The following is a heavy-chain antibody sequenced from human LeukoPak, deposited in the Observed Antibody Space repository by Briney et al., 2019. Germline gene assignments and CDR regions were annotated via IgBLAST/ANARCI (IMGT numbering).Heavy chain of an antibody. CDR2: IYTSGST. D-gene: IGHD3-22*01. Sequence: SETLSLTCTVSGGSISSYYWSWIRQRAGKGLEWIGRIYTSGSTNYNPSLKSRVTMSVDTSKNQFSLKLSSVTAADTAVYYCARASTYYYDSSGYYLDYWGQGTLVTVSS. CDR3: ARASTYYYDSSGYYLDY. J-gene: IGHJ4*02. V-gene: IGHV4-4*07. CDR1: GGSISSYY.